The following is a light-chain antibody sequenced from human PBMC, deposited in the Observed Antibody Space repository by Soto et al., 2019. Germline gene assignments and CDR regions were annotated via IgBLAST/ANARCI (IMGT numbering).Light chain of an antibody. CDR2: EGS. CDR1: SSDVGSYNL. CDR3: CSYAGSSTAV. V-gene: IGLV2-23*01. Sequence: QSVLTQPASVSGSPGQSITISCTGTSSDVGSYNLVSWYQQHPGKAPKLMIYEGSKRPSGVSNRFSGSKSGNTASLTISGLQAEDEADYYCCSYAGSSTAVFGGGTKFTVL. J-gene: IGLJ2*01.